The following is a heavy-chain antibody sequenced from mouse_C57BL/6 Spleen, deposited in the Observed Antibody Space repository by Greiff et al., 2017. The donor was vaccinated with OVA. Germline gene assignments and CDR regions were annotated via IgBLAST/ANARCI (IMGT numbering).Heavy chain of an antibody. CDR1: GYAFSSSW. CDR3: ARGGDDYFDY. V-gene: IGHV1-82*01. Sequence: VQLQESGPELVKPGASVKISCKASGYAFSSSWMNWVKQRPGKGLEWIGRIYPGDGDTNYNGKFKGKATLTADKSSSTAYMQLSSLTSEDSAVYFCARGGDDYFDYWGQGTTLTVSS. J-gene: IGHJ2*01. D-gene: IGHD3-3*01. CDR2: IYPGDGDT.